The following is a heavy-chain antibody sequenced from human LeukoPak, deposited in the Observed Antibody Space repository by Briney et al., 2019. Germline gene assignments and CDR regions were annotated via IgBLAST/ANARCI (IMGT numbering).Heavy chain of an antibody. Sequence: GASVKVSCKASGYTFTGYYMHWVRQAPGQGLEWMGWINPNSGGTNYAQKFQGRVTMTRDTSISTAYMGLSRLRSDDTAVYYCARGDILTGYYPSPVDYWGQGTLVTVSS. V-gene: IGHV1-2*02. CDR1: GYTFTGYY. J-gene: IGHJ4*02. CDR3: ARGDILTGYYPSPVDY. CDR2: INPNSGGT. D-gene: IGHD3-9*01.